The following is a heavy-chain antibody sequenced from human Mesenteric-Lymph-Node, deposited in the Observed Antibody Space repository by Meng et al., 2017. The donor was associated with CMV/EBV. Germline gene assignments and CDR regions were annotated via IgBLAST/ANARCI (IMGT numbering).Heavy chain of an antibody. D-gene: IGHD3-10*01. CDR3: VRAPWVREHLLLDY. V-gene: IGHV3-21*06. J-gene: IGHJ4*02. CDR1: GFTFGTYT. CDR2: ISRGSDYI. Sequence: GESLKISCAASGFTFGTYTVNWVRQAPGMGLEWVSSISRGSDYIYYAASVKGRFTISRDNAKSSLHLQMTSLRGEDTGVYYCVRAPWVREHLLLDYWGLGTLVTVSS.